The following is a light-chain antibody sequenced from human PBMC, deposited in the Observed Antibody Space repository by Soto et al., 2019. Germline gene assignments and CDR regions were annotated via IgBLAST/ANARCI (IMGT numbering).Light chain of an antibody. V-gene: IGKV1-5*03. CDR2: KAS. J-gene: IGKJ5*01. CDR1: QSISSW. Sequence: DIQMTQSPSTLSASVGDRVTITCRASQSISSWLAWYQQKPGKAPNLLIYKASSLESGVPSRFRGSGSGTEFTLAISSQQPDDFATYYCQQYESYSVTFGQGTRLEIK. CDR3: QQYESYSVT.